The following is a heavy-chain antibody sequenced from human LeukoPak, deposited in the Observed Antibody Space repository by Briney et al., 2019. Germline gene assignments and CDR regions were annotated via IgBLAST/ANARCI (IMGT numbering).Heavy chain of an antibody. Sequence: GGSLRLYCAASGYTFTTYWMTWVRQAPGKGLEWVANRNQDGTEKYYVDSVKGRLTISRDNAKNSLYLQMNSLRVEDTAVYYCAKVAKYYYGSETYYFFEHWGQGTPVTASS. V-gene: IGHV3-7*01. J-gene: IGHJ4*02. CDR2: RNQDGTEK. CDR1: GYTFTTYW. D-gene: IGHD3-10*01. CDR3: AKVAKYYYGSETYYFFEH.